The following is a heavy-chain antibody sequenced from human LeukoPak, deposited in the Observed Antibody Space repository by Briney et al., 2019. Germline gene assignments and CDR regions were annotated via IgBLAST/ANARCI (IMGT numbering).Heavy chain of an antibody. V-gene: IGHV1-24*01. CDR3: ATGYGSSWYEFDY. Sequence: ASVKVSCKVSGYTLTELSMHWVRQAPGKGLEWMGGFDPEDGETIYAQKFQGRVTMTEDTSTDTAYMELSSLRSEDTAMYYCATGYGSSWYEFDYWGQGTLVTVSS. J-gene: IGHJ4*02. CDR1: GYTLTELS. CDR2: FDPEDGET. D-gene: IGHD6-13*01.